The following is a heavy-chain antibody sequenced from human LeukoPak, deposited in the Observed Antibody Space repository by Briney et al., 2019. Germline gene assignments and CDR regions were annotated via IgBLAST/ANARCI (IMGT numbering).Heavy chain of an antibody. V-gene: IGHV4-34*01. CDR2: INHSGST. D-gene: IGHD3-22*01. Sequence: SETLSLTCAVYGGSFSGYYWSWIRQPPGKGLEWIGEINHSGSTNYNPSLKSRVTISVDTSKNQFSLKLSSVTAADTAVYYCARVEYYYDSSGGTYYFDYWGQGTLVTVSS. J-gene: IGHJ4*02. CDR3: ARVEYYYDSSGGTYYFDY. CDR1: GGSFSGYY.